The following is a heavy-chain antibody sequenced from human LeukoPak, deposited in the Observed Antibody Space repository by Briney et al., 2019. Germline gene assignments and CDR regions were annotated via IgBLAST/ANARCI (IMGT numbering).Heavy chain of an antibody. CDR3: ARTTAYYYGSRYYYTDV. CDR2: INWNGGST. D-gene: IGHD3-10*01. CDR1: GFTFDDYG. Sequence: GGSLRLSCAASGFTFDDYGMSWVRQAPGKGLEWVSGINWNGGSTGYADSVKGRFTISRDNAKNSLYLQMNSLRAEDTALYYCARTTAYYYGSRYYYTDVWGKGTTVTVSS. V-gene: IGHV3-20*04. J-gene: IGHJ6*03.